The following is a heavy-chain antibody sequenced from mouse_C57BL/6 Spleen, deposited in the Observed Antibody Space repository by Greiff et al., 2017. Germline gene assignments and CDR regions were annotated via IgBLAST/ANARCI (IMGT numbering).Heavy chain of an antibody. Sequence: EVQLVESGGGLVKPGGSLKLSCAASGFTFSSYTMSWVRQTPEKRLEWVATISGGGGNTYYPDSVKGRFTISRDNAKNTLYLQMSSLRSEDTALYYCARPGIYYGYDGFAYWGQGTLVTVSA. D-gene: IGHD2-2*01. J-gene: IGHJ3*01. CDR1: GFTFSSYT. V-gene: IGHV5-9*01. CDR3: ARPGIYYGYDGFAY. CDR2: ISGGGGNT.